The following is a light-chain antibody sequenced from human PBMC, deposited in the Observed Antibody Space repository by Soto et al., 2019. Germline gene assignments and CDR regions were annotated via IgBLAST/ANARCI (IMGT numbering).Light chain of an antibody. V-gene: IGKV3-15*01. CDR2: RAS. J-gene: IGKJ3*01. Sequence: DIVMTQSPATLSVSPGQRATLSCRASQSISSNLAWYQQKPGQAPRLLIFRASTRAAGIPGRFSGSGSGTEFTLTISSRQSGDAAVYYCQQYNNWPPVFSFGPGTNVDIK. CDR3: QQYNNWPPVFS. CDR1: QSISSN.